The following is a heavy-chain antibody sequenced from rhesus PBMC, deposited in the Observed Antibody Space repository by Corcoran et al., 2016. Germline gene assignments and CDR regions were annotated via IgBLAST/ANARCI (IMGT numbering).Heavy chain of an antibody. CDR2: IYSSSGNT. Sequence: QVQLQESGPGLLRPSETLSLTCAVSGGSISGGYAWGWIRQPPGQGLEWIGNIYSSSGNTYYNPSLRSRATISTDTSKNQFSLKLSSVTAADTAVYYCAKPYGSNYWYFDIWGPGTPITISS. CDR1: GGSISGGYA. CDR3: AKPYGSNYWYFDI. V-gene: IGHV4S7*01. J-gene: IGHJ2*01. D-gene: IGHD4-29*01.